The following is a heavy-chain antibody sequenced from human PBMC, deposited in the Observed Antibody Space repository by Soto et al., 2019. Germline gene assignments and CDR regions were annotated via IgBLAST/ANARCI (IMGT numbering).Heavy chain of an antibody. CDR2: IYYSGST. Sequence: SETLSLTCTVSGGSISSYYWSWIRQPPGKGLEWIGYIYYSGSTNYNPSLKSRVTISVDTSKNQFSLKLSSVTAADTAVYYCARGRGAPRAYYYDSSGYYYFDYWGQGTLVTVSS. D-gene: IGHD3-22*01. V-gene: IGHV4-59*01. CDR3: ARGRGAPRAYYYDSSGYYYFDY. CDR1: GGSISSYY. J-gene: IGHJ4*02.